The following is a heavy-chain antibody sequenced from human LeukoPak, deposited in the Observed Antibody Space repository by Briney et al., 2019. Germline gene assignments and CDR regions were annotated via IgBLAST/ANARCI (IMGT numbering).Heavy chain of an antibody. CDR1: GFTFSSYS. V-gene: IGHV3-23*01. D-gene: IGHD2-2*01. CDR2: ISGSGGST. Sequence: GGSLRLSCAASGFTFSSYSMSWVRQAPGKGLEWVSAISGSGGSTYYADSVKGRFTISRDNSKNKLYLQMNSLGAEDTAVYYCAKYGSPVPPNYYFDYWGQGTLVTVSS. CDR3: AKYGSPVPPNYYFDY. J-gene: IGHJ4*02.